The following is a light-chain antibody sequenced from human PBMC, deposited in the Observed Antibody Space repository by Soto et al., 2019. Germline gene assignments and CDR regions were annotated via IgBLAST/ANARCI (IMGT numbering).Light chain of an antibody. J-gene: IGKJ1*01. Sequence: DIPMTQFPSSLSASVGDRVTIICRASQDIGNDLNWYQKKIGEAPKLLVFGASNLQSGVPTRFSGAGSGTHFTLTISSLQPEDFVNYYCQQTYATPRTFGQGTKVEI. CDR3: QQTYATPRT. V-gene: IGKV1-39*01. CDR1: QDIGND. CDR2: GAS.